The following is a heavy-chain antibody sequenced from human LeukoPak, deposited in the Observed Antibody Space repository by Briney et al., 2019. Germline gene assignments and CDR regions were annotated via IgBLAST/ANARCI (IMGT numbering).Heavy chain of an antibody. V-gene: IGHV4-30-4*08. CDR1: GGSISSYY. CDR3: ARGGDYTVDY. Sequence: SETLSLTCTVSGGSISSYYWSWIRQPPGKGLEWIGYIYYSGSTYYNPSLKSRVTISVDTSKNQFSLKLSSVTAADTAVYYCARGGDYTVDYWGQGTLVTVSS. J-gene: IGHJ4*02. CDR2: IYYSGST. D-gene: IGHD3-3*01.